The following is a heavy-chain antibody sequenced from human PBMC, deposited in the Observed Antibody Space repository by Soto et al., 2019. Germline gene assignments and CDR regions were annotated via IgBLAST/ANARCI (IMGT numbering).Heavy chain of an antibody. V-gene: IGHV3-74*01. CDR1: GFTFSSYW. D-gene: IGHD3-10*02. CDR2: INSDGSST. Sequence: GGSLRLSCAASGFTFSSYWMHWVRQAPGKGLVWVSRINSDGSSTIYADSVKGRFTIARDNAKNTLYLQMNSLRAEDTAVYYCARDDYVLRFDPWGQGTLVTVSS. CDR3: ARDDYVLRFDP. J-gene: IGHJ5*02.